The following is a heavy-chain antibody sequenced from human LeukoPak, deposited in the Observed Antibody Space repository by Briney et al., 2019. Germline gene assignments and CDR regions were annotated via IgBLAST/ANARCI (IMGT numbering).Heavy chain of an antibody. D-gene: IGHD3-16*01. CDR2: IYSSGST. CDR1: GGSISSDSYY. V-gene: IGHV4-61*02. CDR3: ARDGGAAGPEDY. Sequence: TLSLTCTVSGGSISSDSYYWSWIRQPAGKGLEWIGRIYSSGSTYYNSYLQSRVIISLDTSKNQFSLKLTSVTAADTAVYYCARDGGAAGPEDYWGQGTLVTVSS. J-gene: IGHJ4*02.